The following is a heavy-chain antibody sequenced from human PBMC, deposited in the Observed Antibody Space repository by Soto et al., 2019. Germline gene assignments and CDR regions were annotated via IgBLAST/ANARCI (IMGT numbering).Heavy chain of an antibody. CDR1: GFTFSSYG. Sequence: QVQLVESGGGVVQPGRSLTLSCAASGFTFSSYGMHWVRQAPGKGLEWVAVISYDGSNKYYADSVKGRFTISRDNSKNTLYLQMNILRTEDTAVYHCVKDWAYCGFWGQGTLFTVSS. CDR3: VKDWAYCGF. D-gene: IGHD2-21*01. CDR2: ISYDGSNK. V-gene: IGHV3-30*18. J-gene: IGHJ4*02.